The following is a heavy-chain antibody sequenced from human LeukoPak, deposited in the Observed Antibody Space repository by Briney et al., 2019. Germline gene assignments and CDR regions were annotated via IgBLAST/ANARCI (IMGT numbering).Heavy chain of an antibody. Sequence: GGSLRLSCAASGFTFSSYSMNWVRQAPGKGLEWVSSISSSSSYIYYADSVKGRFTISRDNAKNSLYLQMNSLRAEDTAVYYCARGLTGDWFDPWGQGTLVTVSS. CDR1: GFTFSSYS. J-gene: IGHJ5*02. D-gene: IGHD3-9*01. CDR3: ARGLTGDWFDP. V-gene: IGHV3-21*01. CDR2: ISSSSSYI.